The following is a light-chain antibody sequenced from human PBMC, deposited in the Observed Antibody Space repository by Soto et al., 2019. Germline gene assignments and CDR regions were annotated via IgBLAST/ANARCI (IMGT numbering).Light chain of an antibody. CDR1: QSVGSF. Sequence: EIVLTQSPATLSLSPGERATLFCRASQSVGSFLAWYQQKSGQTPRLLIYDASNRPTGILARFSGSGSGTDFTLTISSLEPEDFAVYYCQHRSNWLGTFGPGTKVDIK. CDR3: QHRSNWLGT. J-gene: IGKJ3*01. CDR2: DAS. V-gene: IGKV3-11*01.